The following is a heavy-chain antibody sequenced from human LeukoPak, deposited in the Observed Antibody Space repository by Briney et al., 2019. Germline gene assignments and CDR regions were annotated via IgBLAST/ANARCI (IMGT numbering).Heavy chain of an antibody. CDR2: IKQDGSEK. J-gene: IGHJ4*02. D-gene: IGHD2-2*01. CDR1: GFTFSNYW. V-gene: IGHV3-7*01. Sequence: GGSLRLSCAAPGFTFSNYWISWVRQAPGKGLEWVANIKQDGSEKYYVDSVKGRFAISRDNAKNSLYLQMNSLRAEDTAVYYCATSPRYCSSSSCHGWGQGTLVTVSS. CDR3: ATSPRYCSSSSCHG.